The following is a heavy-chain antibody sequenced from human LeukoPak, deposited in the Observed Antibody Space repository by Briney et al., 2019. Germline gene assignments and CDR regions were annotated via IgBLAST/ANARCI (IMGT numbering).Heavy chain of an antibody. CDR2: IKQDGSEK. V-gene: IGHV3-7*01. D-gene: IGHD3-10*01. CDR3: ARGVLWFGELLHDAFDI. CDR1: GFTFSSYW. Sequence: GGSLRLSCAASGFTFSSYWMSWVRQAPGKGLEWVANIKQDGSEKYYVDSVKGRFTISRDNAKNSLYLQMNSLRAEDTAVYYCARGVLWFGELLHDAFDIWGQGTVVTVSS. J-gene: IGHJ3*02.